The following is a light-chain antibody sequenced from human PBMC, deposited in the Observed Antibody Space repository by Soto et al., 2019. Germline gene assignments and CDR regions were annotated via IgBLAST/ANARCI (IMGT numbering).Light chain of an antibody. CDR3: QQYFSAHLT. CDR2: RAS. Sequence: DIVMTQSPASLAVSLGERATINCKSSQSLLTSANDKIHLAWYQQKPGQPPKLLIWRASTRDSGVPDRFSGSGSGTDFTLTISSLQAEDVATYYCQQYFSAHLTFGGGTNVEI. J-gene: IGKJ4*01. V-gene: IGKV4-1*01. CDR1: QSLLTSANDKIH.